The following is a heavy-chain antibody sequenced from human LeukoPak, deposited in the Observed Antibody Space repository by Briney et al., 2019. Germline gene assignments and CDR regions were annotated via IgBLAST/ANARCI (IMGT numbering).Heavy chain of an antibody. Sequence: ASVKVSCKASGYTFTGYYMHWVRQAPGQGLEWMGWINPNSGNTGYAQKFQGRVTMTRNTSISTAYMELSSLRSEDTAVYYCARTGDSSGFNWFDPWGQGTLVTVSS. CDR3: ARTGDSSGFNWFDP. CDR2: INPNSGNT. J-gene: IGHJ5*02. CDR1: GYTFTGYY. D-gene: IGHD3-22*01. V-gene: IGHV1-8*02.